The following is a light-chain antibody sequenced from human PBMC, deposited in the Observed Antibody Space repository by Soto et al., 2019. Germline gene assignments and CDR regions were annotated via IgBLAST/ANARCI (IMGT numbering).Light chain of an antibody. Sequence: DIQMTQSPSSVSASVGDTVTITCRASQHISRWLAWYQQKPGEAPKLLITAASSLQSGVPSRFSGSGSGTDFTLTIVSLQPEDFATYYCLQPYKFPYTFGPETKVDIK. CDR1: QHISRW. CDR3: LQPYKFPYT. V-gene: IGKV1D-12*01. J-gene: IGKJ3*01. CDR2: AAS.